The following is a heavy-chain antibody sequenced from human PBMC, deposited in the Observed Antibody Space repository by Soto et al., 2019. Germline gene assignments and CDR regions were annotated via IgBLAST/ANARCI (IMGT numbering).Heavy chain of an antibody. D-gene: IGHD6-13*01. CDR3: ARDPQSSSWYGRSAANYYDYYGMDV. J-gene: IGHJ6*02. Sequence: ASVKVSCTASGYTFTSYGISWVRQAPGQGLEWMGWISAYNGNTNYAQKLQGRVTMTTDTSTSTAYMELRSLRSDDTAVYYCARDPQSSSWYGRSAANYYDYYGMDVGG. CDR2: ISAYNGNT. V-gene: IGHV1-18*01. CDR1: GYTFTSYG.